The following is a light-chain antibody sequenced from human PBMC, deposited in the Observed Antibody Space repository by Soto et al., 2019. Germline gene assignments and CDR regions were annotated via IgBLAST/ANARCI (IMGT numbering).Light chain of an antibody. V-gene: IGKV3-15*01. CDR1: QNLSRN. CDR3: KQYDKWPHT. J-gene: IGKJ2*01. CDR2: YAS. Sequence: EMVMTQSPATLSVSPGERATLSCRASQNLSRNLAWYQQQPGQAPRLLIFYASTMATGIPARFSGSGSVTDFTLTISRLQSDDVAVYYCKQYDKWPHTCGEGTKMQIK.